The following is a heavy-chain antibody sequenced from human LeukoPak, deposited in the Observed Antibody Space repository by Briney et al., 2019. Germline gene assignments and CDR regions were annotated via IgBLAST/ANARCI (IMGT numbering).Heavy chain of an antibody. Sequence: PGGSLRLSCAASGFTFSSYAMHWVRQAPGKGLEWVAVISYDGSNKYYADSVKGRFTISRDNSKNTLYLQMNSLRAEDTAVYYCARDLIGSFGAYGMDVWGKGTTVTVSS. J-gene: IGHJ6*04. V-gene: IGHV3-30*04. CDR3: ARDLIGSFGAYGMDV. CDR1: GFTFSSYA. CDR2: ISYDGSNK. D-gene: IGHD3-10*01.